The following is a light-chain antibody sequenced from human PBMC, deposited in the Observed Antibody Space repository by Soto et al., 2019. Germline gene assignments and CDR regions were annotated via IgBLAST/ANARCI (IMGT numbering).Light chain of an antibody. CDR1: QGISSY. CDR2: AAS. Sequence: AIRMTQSPSSLSASTGDRVTITCRSSQGISSYLAWYQQKPGKAPKLLIYAASTLQSGVPSRFSGSGSGTDFTLTISCLQSEDFATYYCQQYYSYPWTFGQGTKGEI. CDR3: QQYYSYPWT. V-gene: IGKV1-8*01. J-gene: IGKJ1*01.